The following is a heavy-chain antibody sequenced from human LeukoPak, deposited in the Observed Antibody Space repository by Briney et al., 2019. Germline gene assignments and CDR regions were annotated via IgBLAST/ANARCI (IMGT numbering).Heavy chain of an antibody. Sequence: SETLSLTCAVYGGSFSGYYWSWIRQPPGKGLEWIGEINHSGSTNYNPSLKSRVTISVDTSKNQFSLKLSSVTAADTAVYYCATVERFGDPAGYWGQGTLVTVSS. CDR1: GGSFSGYY. J-gene: IGHJ4*02. D-gene: IGHD3-10*01. CDR2: INHSGST. V-gene: IGHV4-34*01. CDR3: ATVERFGDPAGY.